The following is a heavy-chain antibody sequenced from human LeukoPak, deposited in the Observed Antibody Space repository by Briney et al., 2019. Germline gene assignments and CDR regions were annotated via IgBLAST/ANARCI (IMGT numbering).Heavy chain of an antibody. CDR3: AKGISYCSSTSCYTIPIDY. V-gene: IGHV3-30*18. J-gene: IGHJ4*02. D-gene: IGHD2-2*02. Sequence: GGSLRLSCAASGFTFSSYGMHWVRQAPGKGLEWVAVISYDGSNKYYADSVKGRFTISRDNSKNTLYLQMNSLRAEDTAVYYCAKGISYCSSTSCYTIPIDYWGQGTLVTVSS. CDR1: GFTFSSYG. CDR2: ISYDGSNK.